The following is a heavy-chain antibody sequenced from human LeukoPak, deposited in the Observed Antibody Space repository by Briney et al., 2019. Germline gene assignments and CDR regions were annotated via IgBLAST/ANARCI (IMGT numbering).Heavy chain of an antibody. CDR2: IHPDGSQI. V-gene: IGHV3-7*03. CDR3: ANGNSFDS. J-gene: IGHJ4*02. CDR1: GFTFSNSW. Sequence: GGSLRLSCRASGFTFSNSWMSWVRQAPGKRLECVGNIHPDGSQIFYGASVTGRFTISRDSSDNSLFLQMNSLRAEDTAVYYCANGNSFDSWGQGTLVTVSS. D-gene: IGHD1/OR15-1a*01.